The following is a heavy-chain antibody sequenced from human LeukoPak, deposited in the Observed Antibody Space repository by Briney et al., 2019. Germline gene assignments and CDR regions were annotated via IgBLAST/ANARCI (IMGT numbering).Heavy chain of an antibody. CDR3: ASCYYDSTGYSFDY. CDR1: GYTFTGYY. CDR2: INPNSGGT. J-gene: IGHJ4*02. Sequence: GASVKVSCKASGYTFTGYYMHWVRQAPGQGLEWMGWINPNSGGTDYAQKFQGRVTMTRDTSISTAYMELSRLRSDDTAVYYCASCYYDSTGYSFDYWGQGTLATVSS. V-gene: IGHV1-2*02. D-gene: IGHD3-22*01.